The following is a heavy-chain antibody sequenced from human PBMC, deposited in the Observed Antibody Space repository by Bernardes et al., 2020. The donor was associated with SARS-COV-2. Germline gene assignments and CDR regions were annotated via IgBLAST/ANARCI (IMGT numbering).Heavy chain of an antibody. CDR3: ARIRFLSGYGDYEGVDS. CDR2: ISSSGDI. J-gene: IGHJ4*02. D-gene: IGHD4-17*01. CDR1: GFTFSSYS. V-gene: IGHV3-21*01. Sequence: GGSLRLSCAVSGFTFSSYSMNWVRQAPGKGLEWVSRISSSGDISYADSVKGRFTISRDNAKSSLFLQMNSLRAEDTAIYYCARIRFLSGYGDYEGVDSWGQGALVTVSS.